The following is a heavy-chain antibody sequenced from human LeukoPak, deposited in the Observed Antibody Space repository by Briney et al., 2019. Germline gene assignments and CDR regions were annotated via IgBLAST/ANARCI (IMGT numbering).Heavy chain of an antibody. J-gene: IGHJ4*02. D-gene: IGHD3-22*01. CDR3: ARDLDSSGYGFDY. Sequence: GGSPRLSCAASGFTFSSYSMNWVRQAPGKGLEWVSSISSSSSYIYYADSVKGRFTISRDNAKNSLYLQMNSLRAEDTAVYYCARDLDSSGYGFDYWGQGTLVTVSS. CDR1: GFTFSSYS. V-gene: IGHV3-21*01. CDR2: ISSSSSYI.